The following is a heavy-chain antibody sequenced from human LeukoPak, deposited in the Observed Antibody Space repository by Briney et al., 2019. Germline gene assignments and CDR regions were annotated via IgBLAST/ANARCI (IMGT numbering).Heavy chain of an antibody. Sequence: GGSLRLSCAASGFTFSSYAMHWVRQAPGKGLEYVSAISSNGGSTYYANSVKGRFTISRDNSKNTLYLQMGSLRAEDMAVYYCARGRYYDSSGYPKDHAFDIWGQGTMVTVSS. CDR2: ISSNGGST. J-gene: IGHJ3*02. CDR3: ARGRYYDSSGYPKDHAFDI. V-gene: IGHV3-64*01. D-gene: IGHD3-22*01. CDR1: GFTFSSYA.